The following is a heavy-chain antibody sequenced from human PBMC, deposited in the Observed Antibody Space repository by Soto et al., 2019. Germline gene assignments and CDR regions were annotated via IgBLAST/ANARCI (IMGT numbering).Heavy chain of an antibody. CDR3: ARHISNFRYYYHAMDV. CDR2: IYPGDSDS. J-gene: IGHJ6*02. CDR1: GYTFTDYW. D-gene: IGHD4-4*01. V-gene: IGHV5-51*01. Sequence: PGESLKISCKGSGYTFTDYWIRWVRQLPGKGLEWMGIIYPGDSDSSYSPSFQGHVTITVDKSTNTAYLQWNTLRASDTDMYYYARHISNFRYYYHAMDVWGQGTTVTVSS.